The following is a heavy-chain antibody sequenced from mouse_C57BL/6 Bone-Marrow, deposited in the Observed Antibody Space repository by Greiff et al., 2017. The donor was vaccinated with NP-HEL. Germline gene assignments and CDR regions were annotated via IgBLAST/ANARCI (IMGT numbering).Heavy chain of an antibody. CDR1: GYSITSGYY. Sequence: VQLQLSGPGLVKPSQSLSLTCSVTGYSITSGYYWNWIRQFPGNKLEWMGYISYDGSNNYNPSLKNRISITRDTSKNQFFLKLNSVTTEDTATYYCARPPFFDVWGTGTTVTVSS. CDR3: ARPPFFDV. CDR2: ISYDGSN. J-gene: IGHJ1*03. V-gene: IGHV3-6*01.